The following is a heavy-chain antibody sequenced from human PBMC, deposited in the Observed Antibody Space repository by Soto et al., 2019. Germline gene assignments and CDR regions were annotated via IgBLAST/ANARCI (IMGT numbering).Heavy chain of an antibody. CDR1: GFTFSSYE. Sequence: GGSLRLSCAASGFTFSSYEMNWVRQAPGKGLEWVSYISSSGSTIYYADSVKGRFTISRDNAKNSLYLQMNSLRPDDTAVFYCARDVAMPTGLGLGYWGQGTLVTVSS. V-gene: IGHV3-48*03. J-gene: IGHJ4*02. CDR3: ARDVAMPTGLGLGY. CDR2: ISSSGSTI. D-gene: IGHD6-19*01.